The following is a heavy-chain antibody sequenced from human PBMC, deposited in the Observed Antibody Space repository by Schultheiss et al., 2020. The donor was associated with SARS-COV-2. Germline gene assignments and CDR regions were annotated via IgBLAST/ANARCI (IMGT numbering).Heavy chain of an antibody. CDR1: GFTFSSYA. Sequence: GSLRLSCAASGFTFSSYAMHWVRQAPGKGLEWVAVISYDGSNKYYADSVKGRFTISRDNSKNTLYLQMNSLRAEDTAVYYCARSSVTTLFDYWGQGTLVTVSS. CDR2: ISYDGSNK. CDR3: ARSSVTTLFDY. D-gene: IGHD4-17*01. J-gene: IGHJ4*02. V-gene: IGHV3-30-3*01.